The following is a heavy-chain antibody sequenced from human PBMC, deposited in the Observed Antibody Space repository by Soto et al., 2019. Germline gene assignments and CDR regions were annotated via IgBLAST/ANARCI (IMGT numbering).Heavy chain of an antibody. CDR1: GGTFDNFI. Sequence: QVQLVQSGAEVKEPGSSVRVSCKASGGTFDNFIMNWVRQTPGQGLEWMGGIVPMLGTPTYAEKFKGRVTISATGSTSTKYMEVTSLRSEDTANYYCARNGTYSSSLSQYSGMDVWGQGTMVTVSS. D-gene: IGHD1-26*01. CDR3: ARNGTYSSSLSQYSGMDV. J-gene: IGHJ6*02. V-gene: IGHV1-69*01. CDR2: IVPMLGTP.